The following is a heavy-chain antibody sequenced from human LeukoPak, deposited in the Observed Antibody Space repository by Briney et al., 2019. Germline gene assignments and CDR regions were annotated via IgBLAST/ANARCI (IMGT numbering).Heavy chain of an antibody. Sequence: PGGSLRLSCAASGFTFSSYAMSWVRQAPGKGLEWVSAIGGSGGSTYYADSVKGRFTISRDNSKNTLYLQMNSLRAEDTAVYYCAKGSRDGYKFLTYFDYWGQGTLVTVSS. CDR3: AKGSRDGYKFLTYFDY. D-gene: IGHD5-24*01. V-gene: IGHV3-23*01. CDR1: GFTFSSYA. CDR2: IGGSGGST. J-gene: IGHJ4*02.